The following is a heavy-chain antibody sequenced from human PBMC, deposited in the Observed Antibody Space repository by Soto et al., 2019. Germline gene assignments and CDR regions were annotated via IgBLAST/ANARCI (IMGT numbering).Heavy chain of an antibody. CDR1: GGSISSGDYY. Sequence: SETLSLTCTVPGGSISSGDYYWSWIRQPPGKGLEWIGYIYYSGSTYYNPSLKSRVTISVDTSKNQFSLKLSSVTAADTAVYYCARGSGGYFDYWGQGTLVTVSS. V-gene: IGHV4-30-4*01. CDR2: IYYSGST. CDR3: ARGSGGYFDY. J-gene: IGHJ4*02.